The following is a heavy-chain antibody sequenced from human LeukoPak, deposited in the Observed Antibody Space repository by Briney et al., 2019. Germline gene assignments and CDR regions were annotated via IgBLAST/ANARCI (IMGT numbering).Heavy chain of an antibody. D-gene: IGHD1-26*01. V-gene: IGHV3-53*01. CDR1: GFTVSSNY. CDR3: ARALRGAVGLDY. Sequence: GGSLRLSCAASGFTVSSNYMSWVRPAPGEGLEWVSVIYTGGSTSYADSVKGRFTISRDNPKNTLYLQMNSLRADDTAVYYCARALRGAVGLDYWGQGTLVTVSS. J-gene: IGHJ4*02. CDR2: IYTGGST.